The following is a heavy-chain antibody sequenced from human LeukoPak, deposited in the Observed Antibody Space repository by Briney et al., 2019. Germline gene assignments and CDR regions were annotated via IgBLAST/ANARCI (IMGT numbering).Heavy chain of an antibody. CDR1: GGSIETYY. D-gene: IGHD6-19*01. CDR2: IYHTGTT. V-gene: IGHV4-59*08. CDR3: ARQGYSGSSTFDY. Sequence: PSETLSLTCIVSGGSIETYYWSWIRQPLGKGLEWIGYIYHTGTTNYKSSLKSRVTMSVDTSKNQISLRLSSVTAADTAVYYCARQGYSGSSTFDYWGQGTLVTVSS. J-gene: IGHJ4*02.